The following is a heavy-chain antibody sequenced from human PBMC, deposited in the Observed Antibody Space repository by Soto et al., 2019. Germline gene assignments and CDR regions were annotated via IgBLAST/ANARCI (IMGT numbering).Heavy chain of an antibody. D-gene: IGHD4-17*01. CDR3: AHRFPSTVTTPPRFDY. CDR1: GFSLSTSGVG. J-gene: IGHJ4*02. V-gene: IGHV2-5*02. Sequence: QITLKESGPPLVKPTQTLTLTCTFSGFSLSTSGVGVGWIRQPPGQSLEWLALIYWDDDTRYSPSLKSRLTITKDTSKNQVVLTMTNMDPVDTATYYCAHRFPSTVTTPPRFDYWGQGTLVTVSS. CDR2: IYWDDDT.